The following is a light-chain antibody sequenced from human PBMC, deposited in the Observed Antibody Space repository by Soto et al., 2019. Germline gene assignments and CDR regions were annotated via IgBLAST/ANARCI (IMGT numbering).Light chain of an antibody. CDR1: RDIDKF. J-gene: IGKJ5*01. CDR3: QQYDDLPIT. V-gene: IGKV1-33*01. Sequence: DIQMTQSPSSLSASVGDRVTITCQASRDIDKFLNWYQQKPGKAPKLLIDDASNLATGVPSRYSESGSRTHFTFTISSLQPEDVATYYCQQYDDLPITFGQGTRLQIK. CDR2: DAS.